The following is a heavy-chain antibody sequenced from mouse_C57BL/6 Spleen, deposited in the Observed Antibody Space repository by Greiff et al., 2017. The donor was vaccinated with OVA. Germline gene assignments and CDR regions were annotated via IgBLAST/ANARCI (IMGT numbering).Heavy chain of an antibody. CDR1: GYTFTSYW. CDR3: ARLLRSPYWYFDV. V-gene: IGHV1-50*01. J-gene: IGHJ1*03. D-gene: IGHD1-1*01. Sequence: QVQLKQPGAELVKPGASVKLSCKASGYTFTSYWMQWVKQRPGQGLEWIGEIDPSDSYTNYNQKFKGKATLTVDTSSSTAYMQLSSLTSEDSAVYYCARLLRSPYWYFDVWGTGTTVTVSS. CDR2: IDPSDSYT.